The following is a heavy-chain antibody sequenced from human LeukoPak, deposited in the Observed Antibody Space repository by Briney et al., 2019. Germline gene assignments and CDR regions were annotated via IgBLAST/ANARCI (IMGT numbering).Heavy chain of an antibody. Sequence: GGSLKLSCAASGFSFSSYAMSWVRQAPGKGLEWVSSISGSGDNTYYAESVKGRFTISRDNSNNTLFLQMDSLRIEDTALYYCVRARAGGLDYWGQGTLVTVSS. CDR1: GFSFSSYA. J-gene: IGHJ4*02. CDR3: VRARAGGLDY. CDR2: ISGSGDNT. V-gene: IGHV3-23*01. D-gene: IGHD3-10*01.